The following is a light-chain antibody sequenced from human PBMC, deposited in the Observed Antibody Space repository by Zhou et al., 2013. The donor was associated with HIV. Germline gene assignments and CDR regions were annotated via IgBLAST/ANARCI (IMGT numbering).Light chain of an antibody. J-gene: IGKJ2*01. CDR3: QHYSSYPYF. Sequence: AIQLTQSPSSLSASVGDRVSITCRASQGISSGLAWYQQKPGKAPKLLIYDVSTLETGVSSRFSGSGSGTEFTLTITSLQPDDFATYYCQHYSSYPYFFGLGDQAGGQT. CDR2: DVS. CDR1: QGISSG. V-gene: IGKV1-13*02.